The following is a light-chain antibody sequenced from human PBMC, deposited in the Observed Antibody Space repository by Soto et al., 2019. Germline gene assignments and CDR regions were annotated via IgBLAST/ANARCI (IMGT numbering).Light chain of an antibody. Sequence: DVVITHAADALAVSLGWGATMNWKSSQNILYSSNNKNYLAWYQQKPGQPPKLLIYWASTRESGVPDRFSGSGSGTDFTLTISSLQAEDVAIYYCQQYYTSPTWTFGQGTKVDIK. CDR3: QQYYTSPTWT. J-gene: IGKJ1*01. CDR2: WAS. V-gene: IGKV4-1*01. CDR1: QNILYSSNNKNY.